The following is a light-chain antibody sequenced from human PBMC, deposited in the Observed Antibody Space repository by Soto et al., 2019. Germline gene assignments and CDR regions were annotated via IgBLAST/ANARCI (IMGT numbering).Light chain of an antibody. J-gene: IGKJ5*01. CDR3: QQYDSSPGT. CDR2: AES. CDR1: QSIGLA. Sequence: EIVLTQSPATLSLSPGERATLSCRASQSIGLAIAWYQHKPGQAPRLLIFAESSRATGIPARFSGSGSGTDLTLIISRLEPEDSALYYCQQYDSSPGTCGQGTRLEIK. V-gene: IGKV3-20*01.